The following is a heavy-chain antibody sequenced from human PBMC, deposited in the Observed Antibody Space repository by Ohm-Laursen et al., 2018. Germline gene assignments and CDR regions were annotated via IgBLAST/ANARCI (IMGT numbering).Heavy chain of an antibody. D-gene: IGHD1-1*01. CDR1: GFTFSSYA. V-gene: IGHV3-23*01. J-gene: IGHJ4*02. CDR2: ISGSGGST. Sequence: SLRLSCTASGFTFSSYAMSWVRQAPGKGLEWVSAISGSGGSTYYADSVKGRFTISRDNSKNTLYLQMNSLRAEDTAVYYCAKGGDGGNWYLDYWGQGTLVTVSS. CDR3: AKGGDGGNWYLDY.